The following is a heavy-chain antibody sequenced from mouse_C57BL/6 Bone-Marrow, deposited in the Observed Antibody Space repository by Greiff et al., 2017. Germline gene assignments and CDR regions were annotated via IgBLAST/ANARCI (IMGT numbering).Heavy chain of an antibody. D-gene: IGHD1-1*01. CDR3: ARGSHYGSWGLFAY. CDR2: IYPRSGNT. CDR1: GYTFTSYG. Sequence: QVQLQQSGAELARPGASVKLSCKASGYTFTSYGISWVKQRPGQGLEWIGEIYPRSGNTYYNEKFKGKATLTADKSSSTAYMELRSLTSEDSAVYFCARGSHYGSWGLFAYWGQGTVVTVSA. J-gene: IGHJ3*01. V-gene: IGHV1-81*01.